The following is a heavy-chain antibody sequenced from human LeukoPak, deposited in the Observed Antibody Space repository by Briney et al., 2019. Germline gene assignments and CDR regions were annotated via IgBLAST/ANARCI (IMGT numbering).Heavy chain of an antibody. CDR3: ARNRGSHRYYYGLDV. CDR2: IYTNETT. V-gene: IGHV4-59*10. CDR1: GGSISGYY. Sequence: PSETLSLTCGVSGGSISGYYWRWIRQPAGKGLEWIGRIYTNETTNYNPSLKSRVTMSIDTSKNQLSLRLRSVTAADTAVYYCARNRGSHRYYYGLDVWRQGTTVTVSS. J-gene: IGHJ6*02. D-gene: IGHD1-26*01.